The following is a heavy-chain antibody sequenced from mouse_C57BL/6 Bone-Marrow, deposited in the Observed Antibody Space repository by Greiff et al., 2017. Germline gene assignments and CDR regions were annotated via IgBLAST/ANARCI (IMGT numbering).Heavy chain of an antibody. CDR1: GYTFTDYN. Sequence: VQLQQSGPELVKPGASVKMSCKASGYTFTDYNMHWVKQSHGKSLEWIGYINPNNGGTSYNQKFKGKATLAVNKSSSTAYMELRSLTSEDSAVYYCARLGDYPWFAYWGQGTLVTVSA. V-gene: IGHV1-22*01. CDR3: ARLGDYPWFAY. CDR2: INPNNGGT. D-gene: IGHD2-4*01. J-gene: IGHJ3*01.